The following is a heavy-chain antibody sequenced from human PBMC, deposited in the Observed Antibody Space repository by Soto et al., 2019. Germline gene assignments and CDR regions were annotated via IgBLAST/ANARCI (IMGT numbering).Heavy chain of an antibody. J-gene: IGHJ4*02. CDR2: IIPKLGSA. CDR1: GGGNLRDYR. V-gene: IGHV1-69*01. D-gene: IGHD2-21*01. CDR3: ARGGDGYNIGAVY. Sequence: QVQLVQSGAEVKEPGSSVQVSCKASGGGNLRDYRTTWVRRAPGQGLEWMGGIIPKLGSANYAQNFQGRVTVTADESTNTVYMERRSLRSDDTAVYYCARGGDGYNIGAVYWCQGTPVTVSS.